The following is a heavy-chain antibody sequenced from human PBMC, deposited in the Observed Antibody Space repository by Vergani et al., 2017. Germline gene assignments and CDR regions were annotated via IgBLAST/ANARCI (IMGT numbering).Heavy chain of an antibody. V-gene: IGHV3-7*03. D-gene: IGHD5-12*01. CDR2: IKQDGSEK. Sequence: EVQLVESGGGLVQPGGSLRFSCAASGFTFSSLWMSGVRRAPGKGREWVANIKQDGSEKYYVDSGKGRFTISRDNAKNSLYLQMNSLRAEDPAVYYRARDRVIVATILFDYWGQGTLVTVSS. CDR1: GFTFSSLW. CDR3: ARDRVIVATILFDY. J-gene: IGHJ4*02.